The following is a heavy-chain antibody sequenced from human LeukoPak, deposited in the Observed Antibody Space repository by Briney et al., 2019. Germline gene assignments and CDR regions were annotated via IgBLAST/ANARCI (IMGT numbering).Heavy chain of an antibody. CDR2: ISVYNGNT. Sequence: ASVKVSCKASGYSLTSYGISWVRQAPGQGLEWMGWISVYNGNTNYAQKLQGRVTMTTDTSTSTAYMELRSLRSDDTAVYYCARVHSSSPGLYYYYYMDVWGKGTTVTVSS. J-gene: IGHJ6*03. D-gene: IGHD6-6*01. CDR1: GYSLTSYG. V-gene: IGHV1-18*01. CDR3: ARVHSSSPGLYYYYYMDV.